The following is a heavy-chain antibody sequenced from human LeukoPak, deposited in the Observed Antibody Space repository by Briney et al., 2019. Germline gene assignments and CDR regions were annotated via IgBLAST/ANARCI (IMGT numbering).Heavy chain of an antibody. CDR2: ISDSGGAT. D-gene: IGHD3-22*01. Sequence: PGGSLRLSCAVSGITLSNYGMSWVRQAPGKGLEWVAGISDSGGATNYADSVMGRFTISRDNRKNTLYLQMNSLRAEDTAVYFCAKRGVVIRVILVGFHKQAYYFDSWGQGALVTVSS. J-gene: IGHJ4*02. CDR3: AKRGVVIRVILVGFHKQAYYFDS. CDR1: GITLSNYG. V-gene: IGHV3-23*01.